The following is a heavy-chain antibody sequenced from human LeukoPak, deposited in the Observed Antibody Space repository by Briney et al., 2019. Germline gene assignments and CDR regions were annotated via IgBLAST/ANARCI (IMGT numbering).Heavy chain of an antibody. CDR1: GFTFSSYW. CDR2: INSDGSST. J-gene: IGHJ4*02. Sequence: GGSLRLSCAASGFTFSSYWMHWVRQTPGKGLVWVSLINSDGSSTVSADSVKGRFTISRDNAMNTLYLQMNSLRAEDTAVYYCARDLRSPSDTNIAIDYWGQGTLVTVSS. V-gene: IGHV3-74*01. CDR3: ARDLRSPSDTNIAIDY.